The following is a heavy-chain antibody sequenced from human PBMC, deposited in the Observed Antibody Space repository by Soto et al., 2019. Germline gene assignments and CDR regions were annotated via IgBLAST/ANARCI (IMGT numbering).Heavy chain of an antibody. CDR3: ASGIQLWLRRINNGYSG. J-gene: IGHJ4*02. D-gene: IGHD5-18*01. CDR2: IIPMFDTA. CDR1: GGTFSTYA. Sequence: QVQLVQSGAEVKKPESSVKVSCKAPGGTFSTYAISWVRQAPGQGLEWMGGIIPMFDTANYAQRFQDRVTITAVESTNTVYMELSSLRSEDTAVYFCASGIQLWLRRINNGYSGWGQGTLVTVSS. V-gene: IGHV1-69*12.